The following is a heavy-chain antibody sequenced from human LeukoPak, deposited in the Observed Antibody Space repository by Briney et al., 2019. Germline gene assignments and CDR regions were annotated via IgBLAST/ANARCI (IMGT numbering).Heavy chain of an antibody. CDR2: INPNSGGT. V-gene: IGHV1-2*02. J-gene: IGHJ3*02. CDR1: GYTFTGYY. Sequence: ASVKVSCKASGYTFTGYYMHWVRQAPGQGLEWMGWINPNSGGTNYAQKFQGRVTMTRDTSISTAYMELSRLRSDDTAVYYCARETLTLAGIVGATTDAFDIWGQGTMVTVSS. D-gene: IGHD1-26*01. CDR3: ARETLTLAGIVGATTDAFDI.